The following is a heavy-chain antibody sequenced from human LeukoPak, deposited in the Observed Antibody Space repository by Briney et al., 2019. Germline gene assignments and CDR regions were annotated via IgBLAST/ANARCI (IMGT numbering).Heavy chain of an antibody. CDR3: ARVHYYDASDYSTSNWFDP. CDR2: IHHDGIT. CDR1: GFTFSSYA. V-gene: IGHV4-38-2*01. Sequence: GSLRLSCAASGFTFSSYAMGWIRQPPGKGLEWIGNIHHDGITYYNPSLKSRVTISLDPSKNQFSLKLTSVAAADTALYHCARVHYYDASDYSTSNWFDPWGQGTLVTVSS. J-gene: IGHJ5*02. D-gene: IGHD3-22*01.